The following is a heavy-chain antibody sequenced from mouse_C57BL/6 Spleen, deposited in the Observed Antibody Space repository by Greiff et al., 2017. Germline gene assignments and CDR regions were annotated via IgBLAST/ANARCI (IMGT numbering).Heavy chain of an antibody. CDR3: ARHGSSPHWYFDV. Sequence: VQLQESGPELVKPGASVKISCKASGYAFSSSWMNWVKQRPGKGLEWIGRIYPGDGDTNYNGKFEGKATLTADKSSSTAYMQLSSLTSEDSAVYFCARHGSSPHWYFDVWGTGTTVTVSS. CDR1: GYAFSSSW. CDR2: IYPGDGDT. J-gene: IGHJ1*03. D-gene: IGHD1-1*01. V-gene: IGHV1-82*01.